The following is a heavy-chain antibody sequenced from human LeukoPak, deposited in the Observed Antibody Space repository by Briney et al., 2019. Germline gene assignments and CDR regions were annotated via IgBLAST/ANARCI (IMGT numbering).Heavy chain of an antibody. Sequence: ASVKVSCKASGYTFTSYAMHWVRQAPGHRLEWMGWINAGNGNTKYSQKFQGRVTITRDTSASTAYMELSSLRSEDTAVYYCARARTDTAMVYGMDVWGQGTTVTVSS. V-gene: IGHV1-3*01. CDR1: GYTFTSYA. CDR2: INAGNGNT. CDR3: ARARTDTAMVYGMDV. J-gene: IGHJ6*02. D-gene: IGHD5-18*01.